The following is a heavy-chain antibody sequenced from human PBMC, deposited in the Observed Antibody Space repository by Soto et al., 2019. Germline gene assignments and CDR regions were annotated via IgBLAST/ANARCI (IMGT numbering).Heavy chain of an antibody. CDR2: SSSSGGYT. J-gene: IGHJ6*02. CDR1: GFSVGDNY. CDR3: ARSSGRRAGFTFAYGLDV. Sequence: QVQLVESGGGLVEPGGSLRLSCAASGFSVGDNYMTWIRLAPGTGLERLSYSSSSGGYTNYADSVTGRFTSSREYAKNALDPKMDSLRAGETAVYFCARSSGRRAGFTFAYGLDVWGQGTTVTVSS. V-gene: IGHV3-11*06. D-gene: IGHD3-16*01.